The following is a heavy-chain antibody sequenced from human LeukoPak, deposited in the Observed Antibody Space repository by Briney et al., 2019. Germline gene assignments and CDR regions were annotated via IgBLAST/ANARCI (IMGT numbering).Heavy chain of an antibody. CDR1: GFTFSSYA. Sequence: PGRSLRLSCAASGFTFSSYAMHWVRQAPGKGLEWVAVISYDGSNKYYADSVKGRFTISRDNSKNTLYLQMNSLRAEDTAVYYCARARDSGSYFDYWGRGTLVTVSS. CDR3: ARARDSGSYFDY. V-gene: IGHV3-30-3*01. CDR2: ISYDGSNK. J-gene: IGHJ4*02. D-gene: IGHD1-26*01.